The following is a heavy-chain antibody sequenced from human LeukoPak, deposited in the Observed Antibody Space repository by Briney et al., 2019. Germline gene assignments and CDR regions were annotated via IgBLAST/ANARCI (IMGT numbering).Heavy chain of an antibody. V-gene: IGHV4-59*01. CDR2: IYYSGST. CDR3: ARVDYYDSSVFDY. CDR1: GGSISSYY. Sequence: SETLSLTCTVSGGSISSYYWSWIRQSPGKGLEWIGCIYYSGSTNYNPSLKSRVTISVDTSKNQCSLILNSVTAADTAVYYCARVDYYDSSVFDYWGQGTLVTVSS. J-gene: IGHJ4*02. D-gene: IGHD3-22*01.